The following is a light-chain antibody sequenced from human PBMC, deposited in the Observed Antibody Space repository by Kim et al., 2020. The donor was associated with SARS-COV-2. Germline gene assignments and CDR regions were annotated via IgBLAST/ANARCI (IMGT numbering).Light chain of an antibody. Sequence: SALTQPASVSGSPGQSITISCTGTSRDVGGYSYVSWYQQHPGKAPKLMIYDVSNRPSGVSNRFSGSKSGNTASLTISGLQAEDEADYYCISFTSTSTWVFGGGTKLTVL. CDR3: ISFTSTSTWV. CDR1: SRDVGGYSY. CDR2: DVS. J-gene: IGLJ3*02. V-gene: IGLV2-14*03.